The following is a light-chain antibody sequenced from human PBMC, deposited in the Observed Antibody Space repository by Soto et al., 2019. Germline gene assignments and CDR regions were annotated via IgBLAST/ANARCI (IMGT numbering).Light chain of an antibody. CDR1: SSNLGTGYD. CDR3: QSYDVSLSAGV. Sequence: QSALTQPPSVSGAPGQSISISCTGTSSNLGTGYDVHWYQQFPGRAPKLLIYADNKRPSGVPDRFSGSKSGTSASLAMAGLQAEDEANYYCQSYDVSLSAGVFGGGTKLTVL. CDR2: ADN. J-gene: IGLJ3*02. V-gene: IGLV1-40*01.